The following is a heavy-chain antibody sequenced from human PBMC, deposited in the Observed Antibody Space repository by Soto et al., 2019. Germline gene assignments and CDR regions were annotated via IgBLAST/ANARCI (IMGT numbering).Heavy chain of an antibody. V-gene: IGHV4-39*01. J-gene: IGHJ4*02. CDR2: IYYSGSA. CDR1: GASISSSTYY. D-gene: IGHD2-2*01. Sequence: XETLSLTCTVSGASISSSTYYWAWIRQPPGKGLEWIGRIYYSGSAYYNPSLKSRVTISVDTSKNQFSLKLSSVTAADTAVYYCSGYCGSTACPTFSDYWGQGTLVTVSS. CDR3: SGYCGSTACPTFSDY.